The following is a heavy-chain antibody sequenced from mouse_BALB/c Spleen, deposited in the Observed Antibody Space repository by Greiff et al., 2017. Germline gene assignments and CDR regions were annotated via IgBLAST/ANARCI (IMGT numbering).Heavy chain of an antibody. CDR1: GFSLTSYG. J-gene: IGHJ4*01. V-gene: IGHV2-2*02. D-gene: IGHD2-2*01. CDR3: ARNWLRRGYAMDY. CDR2: IWSGGST. Sequence: QVQLKQSGPGLVQPSQSLSLTCTVSGFSLTSYGVHWVRQSPGKGLEWLGVIWSGGSTDYNAAFISRLSISKDNSKSQVFFKMNSLQANDTAIYYCARNWLRRGYAMDYWGQGTSVTVSS.